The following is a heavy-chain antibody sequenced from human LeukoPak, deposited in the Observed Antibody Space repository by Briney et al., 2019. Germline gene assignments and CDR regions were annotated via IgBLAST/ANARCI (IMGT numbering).Heavy chain of an antibody. CDR1: GFTFSSYG. V-gene: IGHV3-23*01. CDR2: ISGSGGST. J-gene: IGHJ4*02. Sequence: GGSLRLSCSASGFTFSSYGMSWVRQAPGKGLEWVSAISGSGGSTYYADSVKGRFTISRDNSKNTLYLQMNSLRAEDTAVYYCAKDLRKYYGSGSYYNPMDFDYWGQGTLVTVSS. D-gene: IGHD3-10*01. CDR3: AKDLRKYYGSGSYYNPMDFDY.